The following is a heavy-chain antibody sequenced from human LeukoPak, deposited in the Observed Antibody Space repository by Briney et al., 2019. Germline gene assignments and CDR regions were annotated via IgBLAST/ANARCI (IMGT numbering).Heavy chain of an antibody. CDR3: ARGDYYYYYYYMDV. D-gene: IGHD3/OR15-3a*01. V-gene: IGHV1-46*01. CDR2: INPSGDPT. Sequence: ASVKVSCKASGYTFTSYYMHWVRQAPGQGLEWVGIINPSGDPTTYAQKFQGRVTMTSDMSTSTVYMELSSLRSEDTAVYYCARGDYYYYYYYMDVWGKGTTVTISS. J-gene: IGHJ6*03. CDR1: GYTFTSYY.